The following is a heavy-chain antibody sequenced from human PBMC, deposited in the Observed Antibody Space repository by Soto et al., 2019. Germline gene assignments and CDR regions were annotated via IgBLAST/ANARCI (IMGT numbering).Heavy chain of an antibody. D-gene: IGHD6-25*01. V-gene: IGHV4-39*01. CDR1: GGSITRSSYF. J-gene: IGHJ5*02. CDR2: IYFTGNA. Sequence: SETLSLTCIVSGGSITRSSYFWGWVRQPPGKGLEWFGTIYFTGNAYYTPSLKSRLTMSIDTSKNEFSLRLNSVTAADTAVYYCAGQTFTIAAASYGRSNWFDPWGPGTLVTVSS. CDR3: AGQTFTIAAASYGRSNWFDP.